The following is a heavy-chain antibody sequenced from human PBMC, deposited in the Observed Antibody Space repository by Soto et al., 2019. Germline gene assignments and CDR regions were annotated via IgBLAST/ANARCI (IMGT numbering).Heavy chain of an antibody. V-gene: IGHV3-48*02. Sequence: WSLRLSCAASGFSFSDYSMNWVRQAPGKXLEWLSYISRSGSLNYYADSVKGRFTISRDNAKNSLYLEMNSVRDEDTAMYYCARDLEYSSSWYYYYGLDVWGHGTTVTVSS. J-gene: IGHJ6*02. CDR3: ARDLEYSSSWYYYYGLDV. CDR1: GFSFSDYS. CDR2: ISRSGSLN. D-gene: IGHD6-6*01.